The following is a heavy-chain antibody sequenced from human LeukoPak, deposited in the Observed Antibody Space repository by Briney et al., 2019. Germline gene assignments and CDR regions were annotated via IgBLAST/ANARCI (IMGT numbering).Heavy chain of an antibody. Sequence: SVKVSCKASGGTFSSYAISWVRQAPGQGLEWMGRIIPILGIANYAQKFQGRVTITADKSTSTAYMELSSLRSEDTAVYYCARGLHDYGDYVDAFDIWGQGTMVTVSS. V-gene: IGHV1-69*04. CDR2: IIPILGIA. CDR3: ARGLHDYGDYVDAFDI. J-gene: IGHJ3*02. D-gene: IGHD4-17*01. CDR1: GGTFSSYA.